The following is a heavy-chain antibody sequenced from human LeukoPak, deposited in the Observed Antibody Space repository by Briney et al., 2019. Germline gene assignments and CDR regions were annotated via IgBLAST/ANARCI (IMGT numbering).Heavy chain of an antibody. J-gene: IGHJ4*02. CDR1: GFTFSSYA. CDR2: ISGSGGST. D-gene: IGHD3-22*01. Sequence: PGGSLRLSCAASGFTFSSYAMSWVRQAPGKGLEWVSVISGSGGSTYYADSVKGRFTISRDNSENTLYLQMNSLRAEDTAVYFCAKDRDYYDSSGYDFWGQGTLVTVSS. V-gene: IGHV3-23*01. CDR3: AKDRDYYDSSGYDF.